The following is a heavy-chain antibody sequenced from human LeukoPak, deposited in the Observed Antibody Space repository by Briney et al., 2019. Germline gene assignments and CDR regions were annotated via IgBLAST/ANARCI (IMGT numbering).Heavy chain of an antibody. J-gene: IGHJ4*02. D-gene: IGHD2-2*02. CDR1: GFTFSSFW. V-gene: IGHV3-21*01. Sequence: PGGSLRLSCAASGFTFSSFWMNWVRQAPGKGLEWVSSISSSSSYIYYAASVKGRFTISRDNAKNSLYLQMTSLRAEDTAVYYCARPIYCSSTSCYTPYFDYWGREPWSPSPQ. CDR2: ISSSSSYI. CDR3: ARPIYCSSTSCYTPYFDY.